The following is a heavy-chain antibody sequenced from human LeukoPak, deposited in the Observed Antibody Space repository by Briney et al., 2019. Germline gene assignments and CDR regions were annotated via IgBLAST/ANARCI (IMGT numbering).Heavy chain of an antibody. CDR2: IKQNGTEK. Sequence: GGSLRLSCAASGFTFSSYWMSWVRQAPGKGLEWVANIKQNGTEKYYVDSVKGRFTISRDNAKNSLYLQMNSLRAEDTAVYYCAKGGRSGNFDYWGQGTLVTVSS. D-gene: IGHD1-26*01. V-gene: IGHV3-7*01. J-gene: IGHJ4*02. CDR3: AKGGRSGNFDY. CDR1: GFTFSSYW.